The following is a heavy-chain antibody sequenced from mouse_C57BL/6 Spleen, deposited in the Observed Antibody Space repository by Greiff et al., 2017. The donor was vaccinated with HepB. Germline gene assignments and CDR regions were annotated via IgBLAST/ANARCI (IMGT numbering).Heavy chain of an antibody. CDR2: INPSSGYT. J-gene: IGHJ4*01. CDR1: GYTFTSYW. Sequence: VQLQQSGAELAKPGASVKLSCKASGYTFTSYWMHWVKQRPGQGLEWIGYINPSSGYTKYNQKFKDKATLTADKSSSTAYMQLSSLTYEDSAVYYCASLTTVVASSRDYYAMDYWGQGTSVTVSS. CDR3: ASLTTVVASSRDYYAMDY. D-gene: IGHD1-1*01. V-gene: IGHV1-7*01.